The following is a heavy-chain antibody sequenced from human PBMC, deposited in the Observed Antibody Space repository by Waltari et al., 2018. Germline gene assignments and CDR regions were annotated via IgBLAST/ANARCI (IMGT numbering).Heavy chain of an antibody. V-gene: IGHV4-39*07. J-gene: IGHJ4*02. CDR3: ARSGDGSSQYDY. CDR1: GGSISSSSYY. D-gene: IGHD6-13*01. Sequence: QLQLQESGPGLVKPSETLSLTCTVSGGSISSSSYYWGWIRQPPGKGLEWIGSIYYSGSTYYNPSLKSRVTISVDTSKNQFSLKLSSVTAADTAVYYCARSGDGSSQYDYWGQGTLVIVSS. CDR2: IYYSGST.